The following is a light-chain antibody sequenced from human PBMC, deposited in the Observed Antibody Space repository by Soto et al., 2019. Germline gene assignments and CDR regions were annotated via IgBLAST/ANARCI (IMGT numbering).Light chain of an antibody. CDR2: GES. CDR1: QRLSSTY. CDR3: QQYGTSPWT. V-gene: IGKV3-20*01. J-gene: IGKJ1*01. Sequence: EIVLTQSPVTLSLSPGERATLSYRASQRLSSTYLAWYQQKPGQAPRLLIYGESSRASGIPDRFSGGGSGTDFILTISRLEPEDFAVYYCQQYGTSPWTFGQGTKVEIK.